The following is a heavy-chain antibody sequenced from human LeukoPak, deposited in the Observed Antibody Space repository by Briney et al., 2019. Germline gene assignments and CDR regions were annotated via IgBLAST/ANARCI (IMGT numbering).Heavy chain of an antibody. Sequence: GGSLRLSCAASGFTFSSYAMSWVRQAPGKGLEWVSAISGSGGSTYYADSVEGRFTISRDNSKNTLYLQMNSLRAEDTAVYYCAKVFYGDYSFDYWGQGTLVTVSS. CDR1: GFTFSSYA. CDR3: AKVFYGDYSFDY. V-gene: IGHV3-23*01. CDR2: ISGSGGST. J-gene: IGHJ4*02. D-gene: IGHD4-17*01.